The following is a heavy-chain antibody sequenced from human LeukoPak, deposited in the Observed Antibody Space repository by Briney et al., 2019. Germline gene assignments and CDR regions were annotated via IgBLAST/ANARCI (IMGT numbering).Heavy chain of an antibody. CDR1: GYTFTSYG. CDR2: ISAYNGNT. D-gene: IGHD2-2*01. V-gene: IGHV1-18*01. CDR3: ARASLTKDIVVVPAARGNWFDP. J-gene: IGHJ5*02. Sequence: ASVKVSCKAFGYTFTSYGISWVRQAPGQGLEWMGWISAYNGNTNYAQKLQGRVTMTTDTSTSTAYMELRSLRSDDTAVYYCARASLTKDIVVVPAARGNWFDPWGQGTLVTVSS.